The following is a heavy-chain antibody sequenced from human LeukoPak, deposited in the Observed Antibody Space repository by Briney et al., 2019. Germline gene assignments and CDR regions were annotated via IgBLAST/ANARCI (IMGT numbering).Heavy chain of an antibody. J-gene: IGHJ4*02. CDR3: ARSSSGWFHLDY. V-gene: IGHV1-69*13. Sequence: SVKVSCKASGGTFSSYAISWVRQAPGQGLEWMGGIIPIFGTANYAQKFQGRVTITADESTSTAYMELSSLRSEDTAVYYCARSSSGWFHLDYWGQGTLVTVSS. CDR1: GGTFSSYA. D-gene: IGHD6-19*01. CDR2: IIPIFGTA.